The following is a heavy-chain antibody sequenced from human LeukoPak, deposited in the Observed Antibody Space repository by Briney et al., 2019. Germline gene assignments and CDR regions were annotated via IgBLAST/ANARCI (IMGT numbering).Heavy chain of an antibody. CDR1: GGSISSSSYS. J-gene: IGHJ4*02. CDR2: IYYSGST. CDR3: ARGLRWEYYFDY. Sequence: SSETLSLTCTVSGGSISSSSYSWGWIRQPPGKGLEWIGSIYYSGSTYYNPSLKSRVTISVDTSKNQFSLKLSSVTAADTAVYYCARGLRWEYYFDYWGQGTLVTVSS. D-gene: IGHD4-23*01. V-gene: IGHV4-39*01.